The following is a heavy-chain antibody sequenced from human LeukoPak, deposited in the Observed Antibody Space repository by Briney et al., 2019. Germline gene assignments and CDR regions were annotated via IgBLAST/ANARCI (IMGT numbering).Heavy chain of an antibody. CDR2: ISSSGYTT. V-gene: IGHV3-11*01. D-gene: IGHD2-2*01. J-gene: IGHJ6*02. CDR3: ARDLGRVVVVPAAIDYYGMDV. CDR1: GFTFSDYY. Sequence: GGSLRLSCAASGFTFSDYYMSWIRQTPGKGLEWVSYISSSGYTTYHADSVKGRFTISRDNAKSSLYLQMNSLRAEDTAVYYCARDLGRVVVVPAAIDYYGMDVWGQGTTVTVSS.